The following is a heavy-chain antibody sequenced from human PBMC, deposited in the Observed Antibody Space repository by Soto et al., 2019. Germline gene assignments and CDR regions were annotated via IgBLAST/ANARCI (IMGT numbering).Heavy chain of an antibody. V-gene: IGHV1-8*01. CDR1: GYTFTSYD. D-gene: IGHD3-22*01. CDR3: ARGKHAYYYGSSGYYVNNWFDP. J-gene: IGHJ5*02. Sequence: ASVKVSCKASGYTFTSYDINWVRQATGQGLEWMGWMNPNSGNTGYAQKFQGRVTMTRNTSISTAYMELSSLRSEDTAVYYCARGKHAYYYGSSGYYVNNWFDPWGQGTLVTVSS. CDR2: MNPNSGNT.